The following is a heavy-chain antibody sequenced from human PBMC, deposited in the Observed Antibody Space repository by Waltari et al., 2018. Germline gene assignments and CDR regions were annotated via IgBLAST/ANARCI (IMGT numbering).Heavy chain of an antibody. CDR1: GFTFSSYE. J-gene: IGHJ4*02. CDR3: ARDKDNSGWYGSMSLDY. D-gene: IGHD6-19*01. Sequence: EVQLVESGGDLVQPGGSLRLSCAASGFTFSSYEMNWVRQAPGEGLEWVSYVSSSGSIIYYADSAKGRFTITRDNSKNSVYLQRNSLRVEDTAVYYCARDKDNSGWYGSMSLDYRGQGTRVIVSS. CDR2: VSSSGSII. V-gene: IGHV3-48*03.